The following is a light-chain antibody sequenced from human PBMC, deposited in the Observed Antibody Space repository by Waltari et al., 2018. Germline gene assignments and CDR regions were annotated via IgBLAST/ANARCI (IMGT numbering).Light chain of an antibody. J-gene: IGLJ1*01. V-gene: IGLV2-23*02. CDR1: SGDVGSHDL. CDR3: CSFTNSRNFDV. CDR2: EIN. Sequence: QSALTQPASVSGSPGQSITISCTGTSGDVGSHDLVSWYQQHPGKAPKLIIYEINKRPSGVSNRFSGSKSGKTASLTISGLQAEDEADYYSCSFTNSRNFDVFGTGTKVTVL.